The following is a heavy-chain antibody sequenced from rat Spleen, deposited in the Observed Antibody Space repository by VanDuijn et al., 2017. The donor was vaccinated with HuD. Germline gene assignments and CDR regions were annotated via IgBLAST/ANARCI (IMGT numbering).Heavy chain of an antibody. CDR3: TRDGGDGSYYYWYFDF. J-gene: IGHJ1*01. CDR2: ITNSGGST. D-gene: IGHD1-12*02. Sequence: EVQLVESGGGLVQPGRSLKLSCAASGFTFSNYYMAWVRQAPTKGLEWVASITNSGGSTYYRDSVKGRFTISRDNAKSTLYLQMDSLRSEDTATYYCTRDGGDGSYYYWYFDFWGPGTMVTVSS. V-gene: IGHV5S23*01. CDR1: GFTFSNYY.